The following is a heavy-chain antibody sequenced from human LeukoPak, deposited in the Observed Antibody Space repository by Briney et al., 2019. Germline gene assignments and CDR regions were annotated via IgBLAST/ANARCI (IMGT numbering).Heavy chain of an antibody. CDR1: GFTFSSYG. Sequence: PGRSLRLSCAASGFTFSSYGMHWVRQAPGKGLEWVAVIWYDGSNKYYADSVKGRFTISRDNSKNTLYLQMNSLRAEDTAVYYCARDLRPDWLLYYFDYWGQGTLVAVSS. J-gene: IGHJ4*02. D-gene: IGHD3-9*01. CDR2: IWYDGSNK. CDR3: ARDLRPDWLLYYFDY. V-gene: IGHV3-33*01.